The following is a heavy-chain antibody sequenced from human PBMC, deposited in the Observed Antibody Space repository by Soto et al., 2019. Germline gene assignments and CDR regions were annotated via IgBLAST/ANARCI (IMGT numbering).Heavy chain of an antibody. CDR2: ISGSGGST. J-gene: IGHJ4*02. V-gene: IGHV3-23*01. CDR1: GFTFSSYA. CDR3: AKGSPPPLFGVVTYMDY. D-gene: IGHD3-3*01. Sequence: EVQLLESGGGLVQPGGSLRLSCAASGFTFSSYAMSWVRQAPGKGLEWVSAISGSGGSTYYADSVKGRFTISRDNSKNTLYLQMNSLRSEDTAVYYCAKGSPPPLFGVVTYMDYWGQGTLVTVSS.